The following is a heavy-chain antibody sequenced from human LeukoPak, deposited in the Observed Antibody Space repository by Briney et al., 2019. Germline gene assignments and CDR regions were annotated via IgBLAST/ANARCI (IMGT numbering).Heavy chain of an antibody. J-gene: IGHJ4*02. CDR2: INHSGST. V-gene: IGHV4-34*01. D-gene: IGHD4-17*01. CDR1: GGSFSGYY. CDR3: ARGPTTVTTSY. Sequence: SETLSLTCAVYGGSFSGYYWSWIRQPPGKGLEWIGEINHSGSTNYNPSLKSRVTISVDTSKNQFFLKLSSVTAADTAVYYCARGPTTVTTSYWGQGTLVTVSS.